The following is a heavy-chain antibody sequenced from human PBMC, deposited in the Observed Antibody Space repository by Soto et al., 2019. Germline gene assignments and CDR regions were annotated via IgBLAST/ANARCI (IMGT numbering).Heavy chain of an antibody. CDR1: GRSVSSGGSY. D-gene: IGHD3-3*01. CDR2: IYHIGSP. Sequence: SETLSLTCTVSGRSVSSGGSYWTWIRQHPGKGLEWIGYIYHIGSPSYNPSLKSRLSMSLDTSKNQFSLNLTSVTAADTAIYYCVRDRALDSIGHWFGSWGQGTLVTVSS. J-gene: IGHJ5*01. V-gene: IGHV4-31*03. CDR3: VRDRALDSIGHWFGS.